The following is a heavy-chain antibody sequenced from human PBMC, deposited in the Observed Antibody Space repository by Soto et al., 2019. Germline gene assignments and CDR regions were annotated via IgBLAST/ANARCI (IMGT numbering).Heavy chain of an antibody. J-gene: IGHJ6*02. CDR3: ARHSPTSGYVDYYYYGMDV. V-gene: IGHV5-10-1*01. CDR1: GYSFTSYW. Sequence: PGESLKISCKGSGYSFTSYWISWVRQMPGKGLEWMGRIDPSDSYTNYSPSFQGHVTISADKSISTAYLQWSSLKASDTAMYYCARHSPTSGYVDYYYYGMDVWGQGTTVTVSS. CDR2: IDPSDSYT. D-gene: IGHD5-12*01.